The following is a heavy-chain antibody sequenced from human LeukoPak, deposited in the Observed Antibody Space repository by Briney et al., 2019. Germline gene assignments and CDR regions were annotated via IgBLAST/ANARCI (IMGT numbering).Heavy chain of an antibody. V-gene: IGHV3-30*18. CDR1: GFAFSSYG. CDR3: AKDGDYYGSGDWFDP. CDR2: ISYDGSNK. Sequence: GGSLRLSCAASGFAFSSYGMHWVRQAPGKGLEWVAVISYDGSNKYYADSVKGRFTISRDNSKNTLYLQMNSLRAEDTAVYYCAKDGDYYGSGDWFDPWGQGTLVTVSS. D-gene: IGHD3-10*01. J-gene: IGHJ5*02.